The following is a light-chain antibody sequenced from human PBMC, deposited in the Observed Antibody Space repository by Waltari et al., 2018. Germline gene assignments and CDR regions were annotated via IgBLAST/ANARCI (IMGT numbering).Light chain of an antibody. CDR1: QDISNY. J-gene: IGKJ2*01. CDR2: DAS. Sequence: DIQMTQSPSSLSASVGDRITITCQASQDISNYLNWYHQKPGKAPKLLIYDASNLETGVPSMFSVRGSGTDFIFTISSMQPEDIAIYYCHQYENLPPTFGQGPKLDIK. V-gene: IGKV1-33*01. CDR3: HQYENLPPT.